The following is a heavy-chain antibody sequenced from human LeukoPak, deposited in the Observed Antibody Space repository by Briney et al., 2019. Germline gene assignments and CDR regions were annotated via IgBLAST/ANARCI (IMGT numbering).Heavy chain of an antibody. D-gene: IGHD3-16*01. CDR1: GGTFSSYA. CDR3: ARDRGDDSNWFDP. V-gene: IGHV1-69*05. Sequence: SVKVSCKASGGTFSSYAISWVRQAPGQGLEWMGGIIPIFGTANYAQKFQGRVTITTDESTSTAYMELSSLRSEDTAVYHCARDRGDDSNWFDPWGQGTLVTVSS. J-gene: IGHJ5*02. CDR2: IIPIFGTA.